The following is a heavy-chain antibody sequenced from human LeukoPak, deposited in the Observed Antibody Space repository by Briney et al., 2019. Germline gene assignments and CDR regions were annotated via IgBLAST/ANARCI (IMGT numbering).Heavy chain of an antibody. J-gene: IGHJ4*02. D-gene: IGHD5-24*01. CDR3: AGAPLGYRYGWEDY. Sequence: ASVKVSCKASGYTFINYYMHWVRQAPGQGLEWMGLINPSGGSTTTAQKFQGRVTVTSDMSTSTVYMELSSLRSEDTAVYYCAGAPLGYRYGWEDYWGQGTLVTVSS. CDR2: INPSGGST. V-gene: IGHV1-46*01. CDR1: GYTFINYY.